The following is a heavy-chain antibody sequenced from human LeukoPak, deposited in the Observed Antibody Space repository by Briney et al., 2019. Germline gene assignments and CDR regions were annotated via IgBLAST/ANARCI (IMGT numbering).Heavy chain of an antibody. CDR2: ISGSGGST. D-gene: IGHD3-22*01. Sequence: GGSLRLSCAASGFTFSSYAMSWVRQAPGKGLEWVSAISGSGGSTYYADSVKGRFTISRDNSKNTLYLQMNSLRAEDTAVYYCAKEGVCYYDSSGYCFDPWGQGTLVTVSS. V-gene: IGHV3-23*01. CDR1: GFTFSSYA. CDR3: AKEGVCYYDSSGYCFDP. J-gene: IGHJ5*02.